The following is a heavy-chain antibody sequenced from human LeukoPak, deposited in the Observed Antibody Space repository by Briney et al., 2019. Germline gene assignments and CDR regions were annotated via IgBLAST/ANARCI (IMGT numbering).Heavy chain of an antibody. CDR2: ISDSGGST. J-gene: IGHJ4*02. D-gene: IGHD3-10*01. Sequence: PGRSLRLSCAASGFAFRFTDCAIHWVRQAPGKGLEWVSAISDSGGSTYYADSVKGRFTISRDNSKNTLYLQMNSLRAEDTAVYFCAKRGVVIRVFLIGFHKEAYYFDSWGQGALVTVSS. V-gene: IGHV3-23*01. CDR1: GFAFRFTDCA. CDR3: AKRGVVIRVFLIGFHKEAYYFDS.